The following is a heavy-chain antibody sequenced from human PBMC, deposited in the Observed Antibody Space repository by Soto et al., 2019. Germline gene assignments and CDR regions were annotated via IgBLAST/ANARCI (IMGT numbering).Heavy chain of an antibody. V-gene: IGHV3-43D*04. J-gene: IGHJ4*02. CDR2: TNSDGTDS. D-gene: IGHD3-22*01. Sequence: LRLSCAAAGFEFEDYAMHWVRQVPGKGLEWVSLTNSDGTDSYYMDSVKGRFTISRDNAKSTLYLQMDRLRPEDTALYFCAKSLYYYDSSPLDHWGQGTLVTVSS. CDR3: AKSLYYYDSSPLDH. CDR1: GFEFEDYA.